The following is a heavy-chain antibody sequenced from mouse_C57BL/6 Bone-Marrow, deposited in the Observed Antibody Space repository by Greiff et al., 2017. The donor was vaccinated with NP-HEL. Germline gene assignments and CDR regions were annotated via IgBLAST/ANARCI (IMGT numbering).Heavy chain of an antibody. D-gene: IGHD3-2*02. Sequence: VQRVESDAELVKPGASVKISCKVSGYTFTDHTIHWMKQRPEQGLEWIGYIYPRDGSTKYNEKFKGKATLTADKSSSTAYRQLNSLTSEDSAVYFCARSGERDWYFDVWGTGTTVTVSS. CDR1: GYTFTDHT. CDR3: ARSGERDWYFDV. CDR2: IYPRDGST. J-gene: IGHJ1*03. V-gene: IGHV1-78*01.